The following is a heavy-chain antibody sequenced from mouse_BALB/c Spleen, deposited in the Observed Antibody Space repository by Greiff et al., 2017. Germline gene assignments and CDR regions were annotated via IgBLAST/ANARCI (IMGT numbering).Heavy chain of an antibody. D-gene: IGHD4-1*01. J-gene: IGHJ3*01. CDR1: GFTFSSFG. CDR3: ASNWDFAY. V-gene: IGHV5-17*02. Sequence: EVQVVESGGGLVQPGGSRKLSCAASGFTFSSFGMHWVRQAPEKGLEWVAYISSGSSTIYYADTVKGRFTISRDNPKNTLFLQMTSLRSEDTAMYYCASNWDFAYWGQGTLVTVSA. CDR2: ISSGSSTI.